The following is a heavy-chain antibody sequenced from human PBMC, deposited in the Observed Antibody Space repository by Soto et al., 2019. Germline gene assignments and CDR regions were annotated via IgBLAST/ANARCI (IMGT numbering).Heavy chain of an antibody. CDR3: ARLEAGEQHGSAS. Sequence: QLQLQESGPGLVNLSGTLSLTCTVYAGSIHRRGFYWAWIRQSPGKGLEWIGSIYYSGRPYYNPSLNSRLAISVAKSRSEFSSELSFVTAADTAVYYCARLEAGEQHGSASWCRGTMVTVSS. J-gene: IGHJ5*02. D-gene: IGHD6-13*01. CDR2: IYYSGRP. CDR1: AGSIHRRGFY. V-gene: IGHV4-39*01.